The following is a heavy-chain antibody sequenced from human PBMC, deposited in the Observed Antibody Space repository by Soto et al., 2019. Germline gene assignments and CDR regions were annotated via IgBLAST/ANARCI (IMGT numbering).Heavy chain of an antibody. CDR2: ISYDGSYK. D-gene: IGHD6-13*01. V-gene: IGHV3-30*18. CDR1: GFTFSNYA. Sequence: GGSLRLSCAASGFTFSNYAMHWVRQAPGKGLEWVAVISYDGSYKYYADSVKGRFTISRDNSKNTLFLQMNSLRAEDTAVYYCAKSNSAGPFDYWGQGTLVTVSS. J-gene: IGHJ4*02. CDR3: AKSNSAGPFDY.